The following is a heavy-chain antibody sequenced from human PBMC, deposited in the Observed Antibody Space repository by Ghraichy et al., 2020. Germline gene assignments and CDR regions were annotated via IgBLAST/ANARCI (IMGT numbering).Heavy chain of an antibody. CDR2: ISAYNGNT. CDR1: GYTFTSYG. V-gene: IGHV1-18*01. CDR3: ARDPDITIFGVVIIPLGYYYGMDV. J-gene: IGHJ6*02. Sequence: ASVKVSCKASGYTFTSYGISWVRQAPGQGLEWMGWISAYNGNTNYAQKLQGRVTMTTDTSTSTAYMELRSLRSDDTAVYYCARDPDITIFGVVIIPLGYYYGMDVWGQGTTVTVSS. D-gene: IGHD3-3*01.